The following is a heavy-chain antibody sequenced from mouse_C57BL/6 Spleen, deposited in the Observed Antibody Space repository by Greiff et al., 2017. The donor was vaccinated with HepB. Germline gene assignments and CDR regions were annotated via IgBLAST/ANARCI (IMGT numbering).Heavy chain of an antibody. V-gene: IGHV5-16*01. J-gene: IGHJ1*03. CDR3: AREGGSRYFDV. D-gene: IGHD1-1*02. CDR1: GFTFSDYY. Sequence: EVKLVESEGGLVQPGSSMKLSCTASGFTFSDYYMAWVRQVPEKGLEWVANINYDGSSTYYLDSLKSRFIISRDNAKNILYLQMSSLKSEDTATYYCAREGGSRYFDVWGTGTTVTVSS. CDR2: INYDGSST.